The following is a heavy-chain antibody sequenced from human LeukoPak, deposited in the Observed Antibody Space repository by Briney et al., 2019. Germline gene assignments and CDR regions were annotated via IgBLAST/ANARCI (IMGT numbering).Heavy chain of an antibody. CDR1: GGTFSSYA. CDR3: ARNEYYGSGRYYYYYYMDV. V-gene: IGHV1-69*05. CDR2: IIPIFGTA. Sequence: ASVMVSCKASGGTFSSYAISWVRQAPGQGLEWMGGIIPIFGTANYAQKFQGRVTITTDESTSAAYMELSSLRSEDTAVYYCARNEYYGSGRYYYYYYMDVWGKGTTVTVSS. J-gene: IGHJ6*03. D-gene: IGHD3-10*01.